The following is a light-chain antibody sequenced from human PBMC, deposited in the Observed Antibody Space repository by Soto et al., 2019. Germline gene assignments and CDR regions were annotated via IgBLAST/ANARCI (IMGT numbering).Light chain of an antibody. CDR2: LNSDGSH. CDR3: QTWGTGILV. V-gene: IGLV4-69*01. CDR1: SGHSSYA. Sequence: QLVLTQSASASASLGASVKLTCTLSSGHSSYAIAWHQQQPEKGPRYLMKLNSDGSHSKGDGIPDRLSGSSSGAERYLTISSLQSEDEADYYCQTWGTGILVFGGGTKLTVL. J-gene: IGLJ2*01.